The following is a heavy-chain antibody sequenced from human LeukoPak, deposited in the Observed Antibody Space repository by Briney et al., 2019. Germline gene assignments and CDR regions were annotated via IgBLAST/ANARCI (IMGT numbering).Heavy chain of an antibody. CDR3: TRRSDD. J-gene: IGHJ4*02. Sequence: GGSLRLSCAASGFTFSSYGMHWVRQAPGKGLEWVANIKHDESEKNYLDSVKGRFTISRDNAQNSLYLQMNGLRVEDTAVYYCTRRSDDWGQGTLVTVSS. D-gene: IGHD3-10*01. CDR1: GFTFSSYG. V-gene: IGHV3-7*01. CDR2: IKHDESEK.